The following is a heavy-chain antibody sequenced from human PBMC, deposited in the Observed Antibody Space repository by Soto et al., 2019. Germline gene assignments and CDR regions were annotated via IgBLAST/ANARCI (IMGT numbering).Heavy chain of an antibody. Sequence: GGSLRLSCAASGFTFSSYWMSWVRQAPGKGLEWVANIKQDGSEKYYVDSVKGRFTISRDNAKNSLYLQMNSLRAEDTAVYYCARVARVFVQIYYMDVWGKGTTVTVSS. J-gene: IGHJ6*03. CDR3: ARVARVFVQIYYMDV. CDR1: GFTFSSYW. CDR2: IKQDGSEK. D-gene: IGHD3-3*01. V-gene: IGHV3-7*01.